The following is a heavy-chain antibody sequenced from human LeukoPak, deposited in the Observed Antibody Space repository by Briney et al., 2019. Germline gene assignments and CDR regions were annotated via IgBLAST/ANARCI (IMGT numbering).Heavy chain of an antibody. D-gene: IGHD3-10*02. J-gene: IGHJ6*04. CDR3: AELGITMIGGV. V-gene: IGHV3-48*04. CDR2: ISSSGSTI. Sequence: GGSLRLSCAASGFTFSSYWMSWVRQAPGEGLEWVSYISSSGSTIYYADSVKGRFTISRDNAKNSLYLQMNSLRAEDTAVYYCAELGITMIGGVWGKGTTVTISS. CDR1: GFTFSSYW.